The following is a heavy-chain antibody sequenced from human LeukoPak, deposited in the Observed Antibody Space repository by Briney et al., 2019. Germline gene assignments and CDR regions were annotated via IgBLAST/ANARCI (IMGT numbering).Heavy chain of an antibody. CDR1: GGSVSSGTHY. CDR3: ARDKDRNWFDP. CDR2: IYYTGST. V-gene: IGHV4-61*01. J-gene: IGHJ5*02. D-gene: IGHD2-15*01. Sequence: SETLSLTCTVSGGSVSSGTHYWSWIRQPPGKGLEWIGYIYYTGSTNYNPSLKSRVTISVDTSKNQFSLKLSSVTAADTAVYYCARDKDRNWFDPWGQGTLVTVSS.